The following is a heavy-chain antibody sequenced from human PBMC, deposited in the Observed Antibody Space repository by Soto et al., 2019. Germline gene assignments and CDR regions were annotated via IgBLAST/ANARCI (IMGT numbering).Heavy chain of an antibody. CDR3: ARAFKRYCSSTSCYTDWFDP. D-gene: IGHD2-2*02. V-gene: IGHV1-2*02. CDR2: INPNSGGT. J-gene: IGHJ5*02. CDR1: GYAFTGYY. Sequence: GASVKVSCKASGYAFTGYYMHWVRQAPGQGLEWMGWINPNSGGTNYAQKFQGRVTMTRDTSISTAYMELSRLRSDDTAVYYCARAFKRYCSSTSCYTDWFDPWGQGTLVTVSS.